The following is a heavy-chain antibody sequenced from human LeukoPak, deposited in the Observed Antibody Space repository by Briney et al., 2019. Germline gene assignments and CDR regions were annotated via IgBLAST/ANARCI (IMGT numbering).Heavy chain of an antibody. CDR3: TKGDYDFWSGYFSTPLFDY. CDR1: GFTFSSYG. J-gene: IGHJ4*02. CDR2: ISYDGSNK. V-gene: IGHV3-30*18. Sequence: GRSLRLSCAASGFTFSSYGMHWVRQAPGKGLEWVAVISYDGSNKYYADSVKGRFTISRDNSKNTLYLQMNSLRAEDTAVYYCTKGDYDFWSGYFSTPLFDYWGQGTLVTVSS. D-gene: IGHD3-3*01.